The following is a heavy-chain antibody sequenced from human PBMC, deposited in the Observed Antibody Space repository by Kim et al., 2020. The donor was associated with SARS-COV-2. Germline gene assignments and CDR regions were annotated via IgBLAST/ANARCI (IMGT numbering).Heavy chain of an antibody. V-gene: IGHV3-23*01. D-gene: IGHD2-2*02. Sequence: GGSLRLSCAASGFAFSNYAMTWVRQAPRRGLEWVSSISGSGDNTLYADSVKGRFTISRDNSNNTLYLQTNSLRADDTAVYYCAKGRGSSTTSCYNYWGPGILVTVSS. J-gene: IGHJ4*02. CDR2: ISGSGDNT. CDR1: GFAFSNYA. CDR3: AKGRGSSTTSCYNY.